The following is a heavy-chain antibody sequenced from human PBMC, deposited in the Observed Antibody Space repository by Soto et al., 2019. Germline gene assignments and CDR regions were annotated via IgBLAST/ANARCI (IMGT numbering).Heavy chain of an antibody. CDR3: AKVFSPEGGNYFDH. J-gene: IGHJ4*02. Sequence: EVQLLESGGGLVQPGGSLRLSCAASGFTFSNYSMDWVRQAPGKGLEWVSAISNSFSVVNTHYADSLKGRFTISRYNDKNTVFLEMNSLRAEDTAVYYCAKVFSPEGGNYFDHWGQGTLVTVSS. CDR2: ISNSFSVVNT. V-gene: IGHV3-23*01. CDR1: GFTFSNYS.